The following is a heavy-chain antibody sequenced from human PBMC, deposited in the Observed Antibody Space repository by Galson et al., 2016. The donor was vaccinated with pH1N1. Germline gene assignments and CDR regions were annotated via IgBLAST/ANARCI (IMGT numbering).Heavy chain of an antibody. CDR3: AKDLGDNIWGSYRPGD. D-gene: IGHD3-16*02. CDR2: TIGSGGTT. CDR1: GFAFSNYA. J-gene: IGHJ4*02. Sequence: SLRLSCAASGFAFSNYAMSWVRQAPGKGLEWVSATIGSGGTTYFADSVRGRFTVSGDHSKNTLYLQMSSLRAEDTGVYYCAKDLGDNIWGSYRPGDWGLGTLVTVSS. V-gene: IGHV3-23*01.